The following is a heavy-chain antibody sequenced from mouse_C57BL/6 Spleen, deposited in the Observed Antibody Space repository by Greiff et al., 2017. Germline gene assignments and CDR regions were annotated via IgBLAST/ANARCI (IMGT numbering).Heavy chain of an antibody. D-gene: IGHD1-1*01. J-gene: IGHJ2*01. CDR2: ISSGGSYT. CDR1: GFTFSSYG. V-gene: IGHV5-6*01. Sequence: EVKLVESGGDLVKPGGSLKLSCAASGFTFSSYGMSWVRQTPDKRLEWVATISSGGSYTSYPDSVKGRFTISRDNAKNTLYLQMSSLKSEDTAMYYCARHGTTVSYYFDYWGQGTTLTVSS. CDR3: ARHGTTVSYYFDY.